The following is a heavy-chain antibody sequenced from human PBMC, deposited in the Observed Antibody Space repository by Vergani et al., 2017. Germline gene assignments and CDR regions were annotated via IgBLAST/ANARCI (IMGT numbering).Heavy chain of an antibody. CDR2: ISYDGSNK. CDR3: AKDAYYDSSGYYPWAFDI. J-gene: IGHJ3*02. V-gene: IGHV3-30*18. D-gene: IGHD3-22*01. Sequence: QVQLVESGGGVVQPGRSLRLSCAASGFTFSSYGMHWVRQAPGKGLEWVSGISYDGSNKYYADSVKGRFTISRDNSKNTLYLQMNSLRAEDTAVYYCAKDAYYDSSGYYPWAFDIWGQGTMVTVSS. CDR1: GFTFSSYG.